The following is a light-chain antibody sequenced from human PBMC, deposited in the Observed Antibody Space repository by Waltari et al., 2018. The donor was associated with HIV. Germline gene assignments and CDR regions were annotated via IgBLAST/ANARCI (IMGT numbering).Light chain of an antibody. V-gene: IGLV3-1*01. Sequence: SFELTQPPSVPVSPGQTATITCSGDKLGNRYAYWYQQKPGQSPVLVSHQESKRPSGIPERFSGSNSGNTAMLTISGTQATNEADYNCQAWDRSTYVVFGGGTKVTVL. CDR1: KLGNRY. J-gene: IGLJ3*02. CDR3: QAWDRSTYVV. CDR2: QES.